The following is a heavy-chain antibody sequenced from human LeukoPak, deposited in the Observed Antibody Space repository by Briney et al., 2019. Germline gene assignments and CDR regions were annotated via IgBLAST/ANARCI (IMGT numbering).Heavy chain of an antibody. D-gene: IGHD3-22*01. V-gene: IGHV3-48*01. CDR3: ARKMDYYDSSGYHNWFDP. CDR2: ISSSSSTI. CDR1: GFSVRTTY. Sequence: GGSLRLSCAASGFSVRTTYMSWVRQAPGKGLEWVSYISSSSSTIYYADSVKGRFTISRDNAKNSLYLQMNSLRAEDTAVYYCARKMDYYDSSGYHNWFDPWGQGTLVTVSS. J-gene: IGHJ5*02.